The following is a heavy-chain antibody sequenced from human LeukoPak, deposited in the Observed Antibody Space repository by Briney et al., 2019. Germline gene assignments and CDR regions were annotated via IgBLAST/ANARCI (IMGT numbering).Heavy chain of an antibody. CDR3: ARAXCSGDCPAGGY. CDR2: INPNSGDT. V-gene: IGHV1-2*02. Sequence: ASVKVSCKASGYTFTGFYMHWVRQAPGQGLEWMGWINPNSGDTNYAQKFQGRVTMTRDTSINTAYMELSSLTSDDTAVYYCARAXCSGDCPAGGYWGQGALVTVSS. J-gene: IGHJ4*02. D-gene: IGHD2-21*01. CDR1: GYTFTGFY.